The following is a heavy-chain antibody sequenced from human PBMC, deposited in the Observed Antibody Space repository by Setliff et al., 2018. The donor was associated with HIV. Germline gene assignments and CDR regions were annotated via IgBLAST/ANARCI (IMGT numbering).Heavy chain of an antibody. CDR2: IHYSGNT. J-gene: IGHJ4*02. V-gene: IGHV4-39*07. Sequence: SETLSLTCSVSGGSISSGTYYWGWIRQPPGKGLEWIATIHYSGNTYYNPSLKSRVTISVDTSKNQFSLKLTSVTAADTAVYYCAQLIAVGGIDYWGQGTLVTVSS. D-gene: IGHD6-19*01. CDR3: AQLIAVGGIDY. CDR1: GGSISSGTYY.